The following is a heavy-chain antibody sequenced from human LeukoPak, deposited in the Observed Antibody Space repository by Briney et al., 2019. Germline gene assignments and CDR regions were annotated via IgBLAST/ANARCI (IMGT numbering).Heavy chain of an antibody. CDR3: TRDPSEASHPYYFDY. V-gene: IGHV3-21*01. CDR1: GFTVSSNY. J-gene: IGHJ4*02. D-gene: IGHD6-25*01. Sequence: QPGGSLRLSCAASGFTVSSNYMSWVRQAPGKGLEWVSFISSSSSYIYYADSVKGRFTISRDNAKNSLHLQMNSLRAEDTAVYYCTRDPSEASHPYYFDYWGQGILVTVSS. CDR2: ISSSSSYI.